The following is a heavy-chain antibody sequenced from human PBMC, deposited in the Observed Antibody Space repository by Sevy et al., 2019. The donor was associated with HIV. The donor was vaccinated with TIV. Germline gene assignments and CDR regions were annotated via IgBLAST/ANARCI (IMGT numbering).Heavy chain of an antibody. Sequence: GGYLRLSCAVSGFTFNNAWMNWVRQAPGTGLQWLGLIKSNIDGETTDYAAPVKGRFTISRDDSRNTLYLQMNSLKIEDTAVYYCATAPGYYDSAPFDYWGPGTLVTVSS. CDR2: IKSNIDGETT. J-gene: IGHJ4*02. CDR1: GFTFNNAW. CDR3: ATAPGYYDSAPFDY. V-gene: IGHV3-15*01. D-gene: IGHD3-22*01.